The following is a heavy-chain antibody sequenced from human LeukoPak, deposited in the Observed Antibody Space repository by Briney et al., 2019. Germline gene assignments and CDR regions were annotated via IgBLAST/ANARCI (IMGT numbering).Heavy chain of an antibody. Sequence: PSETLSLTCTVSGGSISSSSYYWSWIRQPPGKGLEWIGSIYYSGSTYYNPSLKSRVTISVDTSKNQFSLKLSSVTAADTAVYYCARIRAYSGYLNWFDPWGQGTLVTVSS. CDR2: IYYSGST. D-gene: IGHD5-12*01. V-gene: IGHV4-39*01. J-gene: IGHJ5*02. CDR1: GGSISSSSYY. CDR3: ARIRAYSGYLNWFDP.